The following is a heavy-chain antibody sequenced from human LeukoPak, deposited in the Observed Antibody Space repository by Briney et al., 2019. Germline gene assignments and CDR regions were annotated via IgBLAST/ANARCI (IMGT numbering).Heavy chain of an antibody. CDR3: ARFSDYYDSSGHYLDY. CDR1: GGSITGYH. D-gene: IGHD3-22*01. J-gene: IGHJ4*02. V-gene: IGHV4-59*08. CDR2: IHFTGIT. Sequence: PSETLSLTCSVSGGSITGYHWSWIRQPPGKGLEYIAYIHFTGITNYNPSLQSRVTISVDTSKNRFSLRLTSVTAADTAVYYCARFSDYYDSSGHYLDYWGQGTPVTVSS.